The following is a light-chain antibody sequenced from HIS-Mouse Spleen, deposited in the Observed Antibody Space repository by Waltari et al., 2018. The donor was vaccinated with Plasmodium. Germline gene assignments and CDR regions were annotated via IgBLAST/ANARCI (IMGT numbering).Light chain of an antibody. V-gene: IGLV1-44*01. Sequence: QSVLTQPPSASGTPGQRVTISCSGSSSNIGSNTVNWFQQLPGTAPKPLIYSNNQRSSGVHDVFFVSKSGTSASLAISGLQSEDEADYYCAAWDDSLNGVVFGGGTKLTVL. CDR2: SNN. CDR1: SSNIGSNT. CDR3: AAWDDSLNGVV. J-gene: IGLJ2*01.